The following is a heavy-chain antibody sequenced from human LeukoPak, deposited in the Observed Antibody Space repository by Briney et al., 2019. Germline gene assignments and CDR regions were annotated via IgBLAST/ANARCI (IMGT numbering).Heavy chain of an antibody. J-gene: IGHJ3*02. Sequence: EASVKVSCKASGYTFTSYGISWVRQAPGQGLEWMGWINAGNGNTKYSQEFQGRVTVTRDTSASTAYMELSSLRSEDMAVYYCASSLYYYGSGEPDPHAFDIWGQGTMVTVSS. CDR1: GYTFTSYG. V-gene: IGHV1-3*03. D-gene: IGHD3-10*01. CDR3: ASSLYYYGSGEPDPHAFDI. CDR2: INAGNGNT.